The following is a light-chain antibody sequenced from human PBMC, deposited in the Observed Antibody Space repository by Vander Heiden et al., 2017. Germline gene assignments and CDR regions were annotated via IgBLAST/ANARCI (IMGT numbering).Light chain of an antibody. V-gene: IGKV4-1*01. CDR1: QSVLYSSNNKNY. Sequence: DIVMTQSPDSLAVSLGERATINCKSSQSVLYSSNNKNYLAWYQQKPGQAPKLLIHWASTRESGVPDRFNGSGSGTDFTLTISSLQAEDVAVYHCQQYDSAPWTFGQGTKVEI. CDR2: WAS. CDR3: QQYDSAPWT. J-gene: IGKJ1*01.